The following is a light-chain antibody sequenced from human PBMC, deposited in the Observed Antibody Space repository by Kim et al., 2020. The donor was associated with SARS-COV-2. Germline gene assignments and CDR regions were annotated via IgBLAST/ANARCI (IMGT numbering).Light chain of an antibody. V-gene: IGKV1-16*01. Sequence: DIQMTQSPSSLSASLGDSVTITCRASQGISQNVAWFQQKPGQAPKSLIYGASALQGGVPSRFRGAGSGRDFSLTINSLQADDFAIYFCQQYNSHPFTFGRGTRLEIK. CDR1: QGISQN. CDR2: GAS. J-gene: IGKJ5*01. CDR3: QQYNSHPFT.